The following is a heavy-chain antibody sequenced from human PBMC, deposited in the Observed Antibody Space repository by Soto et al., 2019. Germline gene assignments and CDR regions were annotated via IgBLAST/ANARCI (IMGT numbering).Heavy chain of an antibody. CDR3: ARDSSGWYRYDY. V-gene: IGHV4-59*01. Sequence: SETLSLTCTFSGGSIRSYYWSLIRQPPGKGLEWIGYIYYSGSTNYNPSLKSRVTISVDTSKNQFSLKLSSVTAADTAVYYCARDSSGWYRYDYWGQGTLVTVSS. CDR2: IYYSGST. CDR1: GGSIRSYY. D-gene: IGHD6-19*01. J-gene: IGHJ4*02.